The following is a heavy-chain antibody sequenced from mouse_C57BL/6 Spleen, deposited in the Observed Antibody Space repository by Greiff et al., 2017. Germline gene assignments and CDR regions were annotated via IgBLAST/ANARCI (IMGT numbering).Heavy chain of an antibody. D-gene: IGHD2-3*01. V-gene: IGHV1-52*01. J-gene: IGHJ2*01. CDR1: GYTFTSYW. Sequence: VQLQQPGAELVRPGSSVKLSCKASGYTFTSYWLPWVKQRPIQGLEWIGNIDPSDSETHYNQKFKDKATLTVDKSSSTAYMQLSSLTSEDSAVYYCARSGDGYYSFDYWGQGTTLTVSS. CDR3: ARSGDGYYSFDY. CDR2: IDPSDSET.